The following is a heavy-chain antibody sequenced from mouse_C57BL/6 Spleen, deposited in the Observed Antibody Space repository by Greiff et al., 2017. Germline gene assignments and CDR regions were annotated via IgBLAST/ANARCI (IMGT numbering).Heavy chain of an antibody. CDR3: ARETGSDDRTWYFDV. Sequence: EVKLVESGGGLVKPGGSLKLSCAASGFTFSSYSMSWVRQTPEERLEWVATISDGGSYTYYPDNVKGRFTISRDNAKNNLYLQMSHLKSEDTAMYYCARETGSDDRTWYFDVWGKGTTVTVSA. V-gene: IGHV5-4*01. J-gene: IGHJ1*03. CDR1: GFTFSSYS. CDR2: ISDGGSYT.